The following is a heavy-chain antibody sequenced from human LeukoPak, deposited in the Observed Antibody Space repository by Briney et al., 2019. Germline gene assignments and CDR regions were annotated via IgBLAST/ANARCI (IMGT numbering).Heavy chain of an antibody. J-gene: IGHJ3*02. D-gene: IGHD3-10*01. V-gene: IGHV4-59*08. CDR3: ARYAALWFGELYPEGAFDI. CDR1: GGSLSSYY. Sequence: SESLSLTCTVSGGSLSSYYWCWIRQPPGKGREWIGYIYYSGSTNYNPSLKSRVTISVDTSKNQFSLKLSSVTAADTAVYYCARYAALWFGELYPEGAFDIWGQGTMVTVSS. CDR2: IYYSGST.